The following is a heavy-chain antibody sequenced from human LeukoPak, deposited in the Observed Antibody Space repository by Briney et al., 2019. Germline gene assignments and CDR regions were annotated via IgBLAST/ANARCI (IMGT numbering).Heavy chain of an antibody. J-gene: IGHJ4*02. Sequence: GGSLRLSCAASGFTFSDYNMRWIRQAPGKGLEWVSSISRSGSTKYYADSVKGRFTISRDNAKNSLYLQMNSLRTEDTALYYCAKSDYCGGDCYSAPLDYWGQGTLVTVSS. CDR1: GFTFSDYN. CDR2: ISRSGSTK. D-gene: IGHD2-21*02. V-gene: IGHV3-11*01. CDR3: AKSDYCGGDCYSAPLDY.